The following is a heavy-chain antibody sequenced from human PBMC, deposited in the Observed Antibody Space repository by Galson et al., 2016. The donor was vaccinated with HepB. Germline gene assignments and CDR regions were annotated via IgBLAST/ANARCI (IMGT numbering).Heavy chain of an antibody. D-gene: IGHD3-3*01. V-gene: IGHV1-8*01. CDR1: GYTFTSFD. Sequence: SCKASGYTFTSFDINWVRQVPGQGLEWMGWMNPRDGGSGSIQTFQGRVTLTRDISTSTAYMQLSSLTSDDSAIYFCTRARGSSFGVVPDYWGPGTLISVSS. J-gene: IGHJ4*02. CDR3: TRARGSSFGVVPDY. CDR2: MNPRDGGS.